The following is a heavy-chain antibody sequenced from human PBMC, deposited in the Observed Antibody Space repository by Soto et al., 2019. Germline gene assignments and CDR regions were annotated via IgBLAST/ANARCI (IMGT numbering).Heavy chain of an antibody. Sequence: LALTCPVSGGSICSVGYYWIWIRQHPGKGLEWIGYIYYSGSTYYNPSLKSRVTISVDTSKNQFSLKLSSVTAADTAVYYCARDKGIWRYYYYGMDVWGQGTTVTVYS. CDR1: GGSICSVGYY. V-gene: IGHV4-31*03. CDR2: IYYSGST. J-gene: IGHJ6*02. D-gene: IGHD3-3*01. CDR3: ARDKGIWRYYYYGMDV.